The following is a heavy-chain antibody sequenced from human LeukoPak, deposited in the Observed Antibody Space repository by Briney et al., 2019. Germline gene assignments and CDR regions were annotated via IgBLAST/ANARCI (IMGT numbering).Heavy chain of an antibody. CDR3: AKDPLNYYDSSGYYPGEAFDI. CDR1: GFPFSSYA. CDR2: ISGSGGST. D-gene: IGHD3-22*01. V-gene: IGHV3-23*01. J-gene: IGHJ3*02. Sequence: GGSLRVSCAASGFPFSSYAMSWVRQAPGKWLEWVSAISGSGGSTYYADSVKGRFTISRDNSKNTLYLQMNSLRAEDTAVYYCAKDPLNYYDSSGYYPGEAFDIWGQGTMVTVSS.